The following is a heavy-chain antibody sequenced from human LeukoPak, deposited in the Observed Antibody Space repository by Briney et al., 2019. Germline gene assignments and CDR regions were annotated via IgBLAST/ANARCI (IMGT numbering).Heavy chain of an antibody. D-gene: IGHD6-13*01. J-gene: IGHJ1*01. Sequence: GGSLRLSCAASGFTFSSYSMNWVRQAPGKGLEWVAFIRYDGSNKYYADSVKGRFTISRDNSKNTLYLQMNSLRAEDTAVYYCAKDPSIAAAGTGLFKHWGQGTLVTVSS. CDR2: IRYDGSNK. CDR3: AKDPSIAAAGTGLFKH. V-gene: IGHV3-30*02. CDR1: GFTFSSYS.